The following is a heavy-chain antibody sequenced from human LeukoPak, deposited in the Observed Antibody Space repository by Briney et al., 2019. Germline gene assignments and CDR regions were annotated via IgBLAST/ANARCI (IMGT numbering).Heavy chain of an antibody. CDR3: ARHIAYHANLDY. J-gene: IGHJ4*02. CDR2: INHSGST. CDR1: GGSFSGYY. Sequence: KPSETLSLTCAVYGGSFSGYYWSWIRQPPGKGLEWIGEINHSGSTNYNPSLKSRVTIPVDTSKNQFSLKLSSVTAADTAVYYCARHIAYHANLDYWGQGTLVTVSS. D-gene: IGHD2-21*01. V-gene: IGHV4-34*01.